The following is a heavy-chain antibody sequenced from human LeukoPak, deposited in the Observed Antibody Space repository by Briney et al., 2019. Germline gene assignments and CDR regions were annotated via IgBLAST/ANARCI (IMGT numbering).Heavy chain of an antibody. CDR2: MYYSGST. CDR3: ARPYYYDSRIDP. Sequence: SETLSLTCTVSGGSIDGQYWSWIRQPPGKGLEWIAYMYYSGSTYYNPSLKSRVTMSADTSKNQLSLKLSSVTAADTAVYYCARPYYYDSRIDPWGQGILVTVSS. D-gene: IGHD3-22*01. J-gene: IGHJ5*02. V-gene: IGHV4-30-4*08. CDR1: GGSIDGQY.